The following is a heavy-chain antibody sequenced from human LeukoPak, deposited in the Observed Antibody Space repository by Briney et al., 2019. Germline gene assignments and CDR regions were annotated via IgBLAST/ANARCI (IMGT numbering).Heavy chain of an antibody. V-gene: IGHV5-51*01. CDR3: ARHNLYCTNGVCYIAYYFDY. D-gene: IGHD2-8*01. J-gene: IGHJ4*02. Sequence: GSLKISCKGSGYIFTSYWIGWVRQMPGKGLEWMGIIYPGDSDTRYNPSFQGQVTISADKSISTAYLQWSSLKASDTAMYYCARHNLYCTNGVCYIAYYFDYWGQGTLVTVSS. CDR2: IYPGDSDT. CDR1: GYIFTSYW.